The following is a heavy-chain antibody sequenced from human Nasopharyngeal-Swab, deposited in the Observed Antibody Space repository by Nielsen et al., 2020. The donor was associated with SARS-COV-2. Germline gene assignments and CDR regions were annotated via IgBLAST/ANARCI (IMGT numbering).Heavy chain of an antibody. J-gene: IGHJ6*02. CDR2: ISYDGSNK. D-gene: IGHD4-23*01. Sequence: GGSLRLSCAASGFTFSSYGMHWVRQAPGKGLEWVAVISYDGSNKSYADSVKGRFTISRDNSKNTLYLQMNSLRAEDTAVYYCAKARRTGRWYYYGMDVWGQGTTVTVSS. V-gene: IGHV3-30*18. CDR3: AKARRTGRWYYYGMDV. CDR1: GFTFSSYG.